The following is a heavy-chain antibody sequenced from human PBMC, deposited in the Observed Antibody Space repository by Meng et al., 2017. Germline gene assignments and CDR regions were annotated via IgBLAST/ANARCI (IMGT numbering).Heavy chain of an antibody. J-gene: IGHJ6*02. CDR3: ARYVGYSYGYGTDYYGMDV. D-gene: IGHD5-18*01. CDR2: ISSSGSTI. Sequence: GESLKISCAASGFTFSSYEMNWVRQAPGKGLEWVSYISSSGSTIYYADSVKGRFTISRDNAKNSLYPQMNSLRAEDTAVYYCARYVGYSYGYGTDYYGMDVWGQGTTVTVSS. CDR1: GFTFSSYE. V-gene: IGHV3-48*03.